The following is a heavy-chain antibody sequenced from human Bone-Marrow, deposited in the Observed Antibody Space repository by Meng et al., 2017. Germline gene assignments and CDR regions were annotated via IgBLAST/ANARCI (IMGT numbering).Heavy chain of an antibody. V-gene: IGHV3-9*01. CDR2: ISWNSGSI. D-gene: IGHD1-26*01. J-gene: IGHJ4*02. CDR1: GFTFDDYA. Sequence: SLKISCAASGFTFDDYAMHWVRQAPGKGLEWVSGISWNSGSIGYADSVKGRFTISRDNARNSLYLQMNSLRAEDTAVYYCARKFQSDWERPSFLDFWGQGTLVTVSS. CDR3: ARKFQSDWERPSFLDF.